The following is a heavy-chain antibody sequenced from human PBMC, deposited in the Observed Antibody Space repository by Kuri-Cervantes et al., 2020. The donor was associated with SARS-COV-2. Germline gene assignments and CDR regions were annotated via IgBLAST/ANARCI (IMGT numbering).Heavy chain of an antibody. CDR3: ARRDLSSTSINNWFDP. D-gene: IGHD2-2*01. CDR1: GYSISSGYY. CDR2: IYHGEST. V-gene: IGHV4-38-2*02. Sequence: LRPSCTLSGYSISSGYYWGWSRQHPGKGLGWIGSIYHGESTYYNTSLKSRVTISVDTSKNQFSLKLSPVTAADAAVYYCARRDLSSTSINNWFDPWGQGTLVTVSS. J-gene: IGHJ5*02.